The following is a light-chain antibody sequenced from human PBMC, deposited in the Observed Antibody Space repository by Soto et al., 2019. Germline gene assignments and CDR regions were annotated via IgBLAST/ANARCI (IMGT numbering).Light chain of an antibody. CDR1: QSVSSSY. Sequence: EIVLTQSPGTLSLSPGERATLSCRASQSVSSSYLAWYQQKPGQAPRLLIYGAASRATGSPDRFSGSGSGTDFTLTISRLEPEDFAVYYCQQYNNWPQWTFGQGTKVDIK. CDR3: QQYNNWPQWT. V-gene: IGKV3-20*01. CDR2: GAA. J-gene: IGKJ1*01.